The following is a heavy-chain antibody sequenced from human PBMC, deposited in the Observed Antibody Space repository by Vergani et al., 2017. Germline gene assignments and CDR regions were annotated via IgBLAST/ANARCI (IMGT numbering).Heavy chain of an antibody. D-gene: IGHD1-26*01. J-gene: IGHJ6*03. V-gene: IGHV4-34*01. CDR3: AGIVGATRNYYYYMDV. CDR1: GGSFSGYY. Sequence: QVQLQQWGAGLLKPSETLSLTCAVYGGSFSGYYWSWIRQPPGKGPEWIGEINHSGSTNYNPSLKSRVTISVDTSKNQFSLKLSSVTAADTAVYYCAGIVGATRNYYYYMDVWGKGTTVTVSS. CDR2: INHSGST.